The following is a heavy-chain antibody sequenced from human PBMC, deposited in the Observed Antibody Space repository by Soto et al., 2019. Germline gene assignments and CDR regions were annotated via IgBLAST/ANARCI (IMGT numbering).Heavy chain of an antibody. CDR1: GFTFSSYW. J-gene: IGHJ3*02. D-gene: IGHD2-15*01. Sequence: GGSLRLSCAASGFTFSSYWMSWVRQAPGKGLEWVANIKQDGSEKYYVDSVKGRFTISRDNAKNSLYLQMNSLRAEDTAVYYCASESRIDPRYCSGGSCYDYAFDIWGQGTMVTVSS. V-gene: IGHV3-7*01. CDR3: ASESRIDPRYCSGGSCYDYAFDI. CDR2: IKQDGSEK.